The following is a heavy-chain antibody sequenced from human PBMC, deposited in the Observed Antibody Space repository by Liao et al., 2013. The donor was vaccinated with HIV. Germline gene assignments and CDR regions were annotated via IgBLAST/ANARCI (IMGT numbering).Heavy chain of an antibody. V-gene: IGHV4-61*02. J-gene: IGHJ4*02. D-gene: IGHD1-14*01. Sequence: QVQLQESGPGLVKPSQTLSLTCNVSGGSINSGVYFWTWIRQPAGKGLEWVGHIFATGITNYNPSLKSRLSISVDTSKNQFSLKLSSVTAADTAVYYCATGRRFDYWGQGTLVTVSS. CDR1: GGSINSGVYF. CDR3: ATGRRFDY. CDR2: IFATGIT.